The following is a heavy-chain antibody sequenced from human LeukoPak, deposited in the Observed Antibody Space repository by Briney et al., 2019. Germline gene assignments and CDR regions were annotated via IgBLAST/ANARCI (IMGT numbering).Heavy chain of an antibody. Sequence: PGGSLRLSCAASGFTFSNYWMTWVRQAPGKGLEWVANIKQDGSEKYYVDSVKGRFTVSRDNAKNSLYLQMNSLRAEDTAVYYCARDHMTAKDVWGQGTTVTVSS. D-gene: IGHD5-18*01. V-gene: IGHV3-7*03. CDR1: GFTFSNYW. CDR3: ARDHMTAKDV. J-gene: IGHJ6*02. CDR2: IKQDGSEK.